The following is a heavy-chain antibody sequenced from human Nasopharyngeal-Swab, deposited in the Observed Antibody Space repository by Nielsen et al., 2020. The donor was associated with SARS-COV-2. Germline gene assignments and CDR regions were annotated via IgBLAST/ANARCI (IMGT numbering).Heavy chain of an antibody. Sequence: SVKVSCKASGGTFSSYAISWVRQAPGQGLEWMGGIIPIFGTANYAQKFQGRVTITADESTSTAYMELSSLRSEDTAVYYCARGGWKRYHYYYYMDVWGKGTTVTVSS. CDR2: IIPIFGTA. J-gene: IGHJ6*03. D-gene: IGHD6-19*01. CDR3: ARGGWKRYHYYYYMDV. V-gene: IGHV1-69*13. CDR1: GGTFSSYA.